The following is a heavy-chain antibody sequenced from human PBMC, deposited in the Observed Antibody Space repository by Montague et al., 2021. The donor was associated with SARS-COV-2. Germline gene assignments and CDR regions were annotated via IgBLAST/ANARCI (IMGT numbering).Heavy chain of an antibody. D-gene: IGHD6-19*01. V-gene: IGHV6-1*01. CDR2: TYYRSKWYS. J-gene: IGHJ4*02. CDR3: VRYSGWFYFDF. CDR1: GDSVSSNRVA. Sequence: CAISGDSVSSNRVAWSGIRQSPSRGLEWLGRTYYRSKWYSDYAPSVRGRLTVNPDASKNEFSLELNYATPEDTAVYYCVRYSGWFYFDFWGQGTLVTVSS.